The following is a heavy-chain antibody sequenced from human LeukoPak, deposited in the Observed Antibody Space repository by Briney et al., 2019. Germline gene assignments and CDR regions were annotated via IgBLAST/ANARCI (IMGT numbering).Heavy chain of an antibody. Sequence: SETLSLTCAVHGGSFSIHYWSWIRQSPGKGLEWIGEINDSGSTKINPSLKSRVSISIDTSKNQFSLKMSSVTAADTAVYYCARDKLREGWLGTRYMDVWGKGTTVIVSS. V-gene: IGHV4-34*01. D-gene: IGHD6-19*01. J-gene: IGHJ6*03. CDR3: ARDKLREGWLGTRYMDV. CDR2: INDSGST. CDR1: GGSFSIHY.